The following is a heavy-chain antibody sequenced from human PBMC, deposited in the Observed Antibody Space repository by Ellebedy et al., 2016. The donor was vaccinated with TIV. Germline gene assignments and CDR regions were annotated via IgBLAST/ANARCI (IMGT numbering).Heavy chain of an antibody. J-gene: IGHJ4*02. D-gene: IGHD5-18*01. V-gene: IGHV3-7*01. CDR1: GFTFSTYW. Sequence: GGSLRLXXAASGFTFSTYWMSWVRQAPGKGLEWVATIKQDGSEKYFVDSVEGRFTISRDNAKNSLCLQMNSLRAEDTAVYYCARDKSSGSTYGSHFDYWGQGTLVTVSS. CDR2: IKQDGSEK. CDR3: ARDKSSGSTYGSHFDY.